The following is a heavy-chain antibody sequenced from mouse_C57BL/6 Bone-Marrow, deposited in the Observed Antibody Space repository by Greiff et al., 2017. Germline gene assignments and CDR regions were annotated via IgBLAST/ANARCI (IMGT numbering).Heavy chain of an antibody. V-gene: IGHV1-7*01. Sequence: VQLQQSGAELAKPGASVKPSCKASGYTFTSYWMHWVKQRPGQGLEWIGYINPSSGYTKYNQKFKDKATLTADKSSSTAYMQLSSLTYEDSAVYYCAREAIYYDYDRHGYYYAMDYWGQGTSVTVSS. D-gene: IGHD2-4*01. CDR3: AREAIYYDYDRHGYYYAMDY. CDR1: GYTFTSYW. CDR2: INPSSGYT. J-gene: IGHJ4*01.